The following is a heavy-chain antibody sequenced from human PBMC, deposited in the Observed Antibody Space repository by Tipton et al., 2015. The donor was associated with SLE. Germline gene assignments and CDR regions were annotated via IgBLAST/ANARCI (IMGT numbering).Heavy chain of an antibody. CDR1: GDSISSSSYY. V-gene: IGHV4-39*07. D-gene: IGHD2-15*01. CDR3: ASYCSGGLCYSDY. Sequence: TLSLTCTVSGDSISSSSYYWGWIRQPPGKGLEWIGSLYYGGTTYYNPSLKSRVTISVGTSKNQFSLKLNSVTAADTAVYYCASYCSGGLCYSDYWGQGTLVTVSS. CDR2: LYYGGTT. J-gene: IGHJ4*02.